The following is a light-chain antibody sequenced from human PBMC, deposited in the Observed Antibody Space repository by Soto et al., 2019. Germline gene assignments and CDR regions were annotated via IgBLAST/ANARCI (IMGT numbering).Light chain of an antibody. J-gene: IGLJ2*01. V-gene: IGLV2-23*01. CDR3: CSFAVGAALV. CDR1: SSNVGTYDL. Sequence: QSALTQPTSVSASTGQSITISCTGTSSNVGTYDLVSWYQHHPDKAPKLIIYEGTKRPSGISSRFSGSKSGNTASLTISGLQAEDDADYYCCSFAVGAALVFGGGTKLTVL. CDR2: EGT.